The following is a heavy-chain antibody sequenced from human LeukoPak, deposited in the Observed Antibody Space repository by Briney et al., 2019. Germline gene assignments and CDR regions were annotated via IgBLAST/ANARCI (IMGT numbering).Heavy chain of an antibody. V-gene: IGHV1-2*02. Sequence: ASVKVSCKASGYTFTGHYMHWVRQAPGQGPEWMGWISPTSGGTNYAQKFQDRVTMTRDTSISTAYMELSRLRSDDTAVYYCARGGVTPEYWGQGTLVTVSS. CDR2: ISPTSGGT. CDR3: ARGGVTPEY. CDR1: GYTFTGHY. J-gene: IGHJ4*02. D-gene: IGHD4-23*01.